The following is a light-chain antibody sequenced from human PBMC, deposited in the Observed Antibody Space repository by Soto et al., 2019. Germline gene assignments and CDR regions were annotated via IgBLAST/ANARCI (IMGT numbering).Light chain of an antibody. CDR3: QQSYSTLLT. CDR1: QSISSY. J-gene: IGKJ4*01. V-gene: IGKV1-39*01. Sequence: DIQMTQSPSSLSASVGDRVTITCRASQSISSYLNWYQQKPGKAPKLLIYAASILQSGVPSRFSGSGSGTDFTLTISSLQPEDFATYYCQQSYSTLLTFGGGTKVDIK. CDR2: AAS.